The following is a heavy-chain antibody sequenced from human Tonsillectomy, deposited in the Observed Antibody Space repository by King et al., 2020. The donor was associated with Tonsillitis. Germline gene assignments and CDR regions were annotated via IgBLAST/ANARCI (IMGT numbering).Heavy chain of an antibody. CDR3: ARETYSGTWYWFDP. D-gene: IGHD1-26*01. V-gene: IGHV1-18*04. CDR2: ISTYNGHT. CDR1: GYTFTSYG. Sequence: QLVQSGAEVKRPGASVKLSCKASGYTFTSYGISWVRQAPGQGLEWMGWISTYNGHTNYAQRLQGRVTMTTDIYTSTVYIEMRSLRSEDTAVYYCARETYSGTWYWFDPWGPGTPVTVSS. J-gene: IGHJ5*02.